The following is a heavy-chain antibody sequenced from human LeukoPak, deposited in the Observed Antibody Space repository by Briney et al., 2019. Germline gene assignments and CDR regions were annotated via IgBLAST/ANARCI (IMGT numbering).Heavy chain of an antibody. CDR1: GFTFDDYA. Sequence: GGSLRLSCAASGFTFDDYAMHWVRQAPGKGLEWVSGISWNSGSIGYADSVKGRFTISRDNAKNSLYLQMNSLRAEDTALYYCAKDRGSGWEGNWFNPWGQGTLVTVSS. J-gene: IGHJ5*02. D-gene: IGHD6-19*01. V-gene: IGHV3-9*01. CDR3: AKDRGSGWEGNWFNP. CDR2: ISWNSGSI.